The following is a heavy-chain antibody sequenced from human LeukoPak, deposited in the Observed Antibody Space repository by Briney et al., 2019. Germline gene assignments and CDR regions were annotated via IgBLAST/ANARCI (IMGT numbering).Heavy chain of an antibody. CDR1: GFTFNNYA. V-gene: IGHV3-23*01. Sequence: GGSLRLSCAASGFTFNNYAMNWVRQAPGKGLEWVSSISGGGETTYYADSAKGRFTISRDNSQNTLNLQMNSLRAEDTAVYYCARDYADYVGYFFFDYWGQGTLVTVSS. D-gene: IGHD4-17*01. CDR3: ARDYADYVGYFFFDY. CDR2: ISGGGETT. J-gene: IGHJ4*02.